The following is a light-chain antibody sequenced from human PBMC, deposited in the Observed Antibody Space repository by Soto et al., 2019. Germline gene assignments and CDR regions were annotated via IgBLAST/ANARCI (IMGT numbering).Light chain of an antibody. Sequence: QLVLTQPPSASGTPGQRVTISCSGSSSNIGSNTVDWYQQLPGTAPTLLIYSNNVRPSGVPDRFSGSKSGTSASLAISGLQSEDEADYYCAAWDDSLGGRVLFGGGTKLTVL. J-gene: IGLJ2*01. CDR2: SNN. V-gene: IGLV1-44*01. CDR1: SSNIGSNT. CDR3: AAWDDSLGGRVL.